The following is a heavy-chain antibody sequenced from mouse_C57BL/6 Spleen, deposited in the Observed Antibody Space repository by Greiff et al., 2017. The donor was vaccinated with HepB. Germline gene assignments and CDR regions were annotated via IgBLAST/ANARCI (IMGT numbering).Heavy chain of an antibody. D-gene: IGHD4-1*01. CDR2: INPSNGGT. J-gene: IGHJ1*03. Sequence: QVHVKQPGTELVKPGASVKLSCKASGYTFTSYWMHWVKQRPGQGLEWIGNINPSNGGTNYNEKFKSKATLTVDKSSSTAYMQLSSLTSEDSAVYYCAREGANWEWYFDVWGTGTTVTVSS. CDR3: AREGANWEWYFDV. V-gene: IGHV1-53*01. CDR1: GYTFTSYW.